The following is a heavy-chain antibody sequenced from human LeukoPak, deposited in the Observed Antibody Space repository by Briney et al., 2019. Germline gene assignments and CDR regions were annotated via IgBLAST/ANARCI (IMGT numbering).Heavy chain of an antibody. CDR2: IRSRAYGGTT. CDR3: MDV. V-gene: IGHV3-49*04. J-gene: IGHJ6*02. CDR1: GFTFGDHA. Sequence: PGRSLRLSCSSYGFTFGDHAMSWVRQAPGKGLEWVGFIRSRAYGGTTEYAASVKSRFSISRDDSKGIAYLQMNSLKIEDTAAYYCMDVWGQGTTVIVSS.